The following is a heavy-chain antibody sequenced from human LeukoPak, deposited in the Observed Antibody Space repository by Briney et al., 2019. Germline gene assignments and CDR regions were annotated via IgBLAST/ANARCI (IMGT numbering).Heavy chain of an antibody. CDR3: AREGNYGDYDYY. Sequence: GGSLRLSCAASGFTFSSYWMSWVRQAPGKRLEWVANIKQDGSEKYYVDSVKGRFTISRDNAKNSLYLQMNSLRAEDTAVYFCAREGNYGDYDYYWGQGTLVTVSS. CDR1: GFTFSSYW. D-gene: IGHD4-17*01. J-gene: IGHJ4*02. V-gene: IGHV3-7*01. CDR2: IKQDGSEK.